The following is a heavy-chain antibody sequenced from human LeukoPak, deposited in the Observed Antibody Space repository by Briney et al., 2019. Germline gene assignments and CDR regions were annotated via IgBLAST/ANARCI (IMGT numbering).Heavy chain of an antibody. CDR3: AREDYYDSSGYLP. Sequence: SETLSLTCAVYGGSFSGYYWSWIRQPPGKGLEWIGYIYYSGSTYYNPSLKSRVTISVDTSKNQFSLKLSSVTAADTAVYYCAREDYYDSSGYLPWGQGTLVTVSS. J-gene: IGHJ5*02. V-gene: IGHV4-30-4*08. CDR1: GGSFSGYY. CDR2: IYYSGST. D-gene: IGHD3-22*01.